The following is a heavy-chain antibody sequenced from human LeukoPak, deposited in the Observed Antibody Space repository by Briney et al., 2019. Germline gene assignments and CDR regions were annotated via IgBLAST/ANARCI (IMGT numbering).Heavy chain of an antibody. CDR2: IYWDDDR. J-gene: IGHJ4*02. CDR1: GFSLTTSGVS. CDR3: AHRQVKEDYFDF. Sequence: SGPTLVNXTQTLTLTCTFSGFSLTTSGVSVGWIRQPPGKTLEWLALIYWDDDRRYSPSLKSRLTITKDTSKNQVVLTMTNMDPVDTATYYCAHRQVKEDYFDFWGQGTLVTVSS. V-gene: IGHV2-5*02. D-gene: IGHD4-11*01.